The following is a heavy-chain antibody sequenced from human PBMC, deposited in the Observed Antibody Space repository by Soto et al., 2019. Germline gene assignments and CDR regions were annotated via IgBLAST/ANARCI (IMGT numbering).Heavy chain of an antibody. Sequence: EVQLVESGGGLVKPGGSLRLSCAASGFTFSSYSMNWVRQAPGKGLEWVSSISSSSSYIYYADSVKGRFTISRDNAKNSLYLQMNSLRAEDTAVYYCARELRYFDWLLSGDYYYYMDVWGKGTTVTVSS. J-gene: IGHJ6*03. CDR1: GFTFSSYS. D-gene: IGHD3-9*01. CDR3: ARELRYFDWLLSGDYYYYMDV. V-gene: IGHV3-21*01. CDR2: ISSSSSYI.